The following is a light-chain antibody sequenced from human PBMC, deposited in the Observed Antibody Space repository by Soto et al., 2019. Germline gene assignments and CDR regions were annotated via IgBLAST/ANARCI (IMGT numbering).Light chain of an antibody. CDR1: QSVSSSY. V-gene: IGKV3-20*01. CDR2: DAS. Sequence: ESVLTQSPGTLSLSPGERSALSFMSSQSVSSSYLAWYQQKPGQAPRLLIYDASSRATGIPDRFSGSGSGTDFTLTISRLEPEDFAVYSCQQYGSSPLTFGGGTKVDIK. CDR3: QQYGSSPLT. J-gene: IGKJ4*01.